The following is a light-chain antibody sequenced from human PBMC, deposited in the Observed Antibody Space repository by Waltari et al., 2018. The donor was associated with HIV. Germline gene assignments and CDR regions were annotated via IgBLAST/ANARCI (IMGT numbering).Light chain of an antibody. J-gene: IGKJ1*01. CDR2: GAS. V-gene: IGKV3D-15*01. CDR3: HQYYHWPRT. Sequence: EVVMTQSPAPLSVSPGERATLSCRASQSVKTNLAWYQQKPGQAPRLLIHGASTTASGVAARFSGSGSGTEFTLTTSSLQSEDVAVYFCHQYYHWPRTFGQGTKV. CDR1: QSVKTN.